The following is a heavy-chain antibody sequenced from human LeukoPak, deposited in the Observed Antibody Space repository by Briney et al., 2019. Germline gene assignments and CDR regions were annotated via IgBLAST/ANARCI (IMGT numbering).Heavy chain of an antibody. CDR1: GFTFSNYG. D-gene: IGHD3-16*01. CDR3: ARTNLWGSNWFDP. CDR2: IRYDETNK. Sequence: GGSLRLSCAASGFTFSNYGMHWVRQAPGKGLEWVAFIRYDETNKYYADSLKGRFTISRDNSKNPLYLQMSSLRAEDTAVYYCARTNLWGSNWFDPWGQGTLVTVSS. V-gene: IGHV3-30*02. J-gene: IGHJ5*02.